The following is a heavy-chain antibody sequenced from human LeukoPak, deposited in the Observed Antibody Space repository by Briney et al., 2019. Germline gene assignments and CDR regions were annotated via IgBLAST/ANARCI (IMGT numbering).Heavy chain of an antibody. CDR1: GFTFGDYA. CDR2: IRSKAYGGTT. V-gene: IGHV3-49*04. Sequence: GGSLRLSCTASGFTFGDYAMSWVRQAPGKGLEWVGFIRSKAYGGTTEYAASVKGRFTISRDDSKSIAYLQMNSLKTEDTAVYYCTRGLMVRGVIENWFDPWGQGTLVNVSS. D-gene: IGHD3-10*01. J-gene: IGHJ5*02. CDR3: TRGLMVRGVIENWFDP.